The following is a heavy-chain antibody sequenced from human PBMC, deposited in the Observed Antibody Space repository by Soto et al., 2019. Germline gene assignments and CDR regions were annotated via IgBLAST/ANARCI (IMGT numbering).Heavy chain of an antibody. Sequence: ASVKVSCKASGYSFTSYGISWVRQAPGQGLEWMGWISAYNGNTNYAQKFQGRVTMTTDTSTTTAYMELRSLRSDDTAVYYCARVGAGGYSGYDVARTYWFDPWGQG. CDR1: GYSFTSYG. V-gene: IGHV1-18*01. CDR3: ARVGAGGYSGYDVARTYWFDP. D-gene: IGHD5-12*01. J-gene: IGHJ5*02. CDR2: ISAYNGNT.